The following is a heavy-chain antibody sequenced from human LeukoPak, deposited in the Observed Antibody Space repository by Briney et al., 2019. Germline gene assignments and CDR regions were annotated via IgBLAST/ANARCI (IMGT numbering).Heavy chain of an antibody. Sequence: SETLSLTCIVSGGSISSYYWSWIRQPPGKGLEWIGYIYYSGSTNYNPSLKSRVTISVDTSKNQFSLKLSSVTAADTAVYYCARDRRTYCSSTSCYHPFDYWGQGTLVTVSS. J-gene: IGHJ4*02. CDR1: GGSISSYY. D-gene: IGHD2-2*01. CDR2: IYYSGST. CDR3: ARDRRTYCSSTSCYHPFDY. V-gene: IGHV4-59*01.